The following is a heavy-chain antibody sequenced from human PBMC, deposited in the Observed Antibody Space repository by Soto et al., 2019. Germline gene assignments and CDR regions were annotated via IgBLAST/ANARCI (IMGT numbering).Heavy chain of an antibody. J-gene: IGHJ5*02. CDR3: AKSGSSGWYGWFDP. D-gene: IGHD6-19*01. CDR2: IYWNDDK. CDR1: FFSLKTTGFG. Sequence: TGPAPVNPRQTRTLSCIFSFFSLKTTGFGVGWILHPPGKALEWLGFIYWNDDKRYSPSLKSRLTITKDTSKNQVVLTMTNMDPVDTATYYCAKSGSSGWYGWFDPWGKGTLVTV. V-gene: IGHV2-5*01.